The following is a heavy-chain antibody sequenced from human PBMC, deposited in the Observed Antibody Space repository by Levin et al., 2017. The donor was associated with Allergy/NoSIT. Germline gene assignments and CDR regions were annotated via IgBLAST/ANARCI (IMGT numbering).Heavy chain of an antibody. J-gene: IGHJ3*02. D-gene: IGHD3-22*01. CDR2: FRDMLYT. CDR1: GFTFTNYA. CDR3: ARFARPAGVYDSSDSFDI. V-gene: IGHV3-23*01. Sequence: GESLKISCAASGFTFTNYAMSCVRQAPGKGLEWVSGFRDMLYTDYADSVNGLFTISIYNSNNMLYLQMNSLRAEDTAVYYCARFARPAGVYDSSDSFDIWGQGTKVTVSS.